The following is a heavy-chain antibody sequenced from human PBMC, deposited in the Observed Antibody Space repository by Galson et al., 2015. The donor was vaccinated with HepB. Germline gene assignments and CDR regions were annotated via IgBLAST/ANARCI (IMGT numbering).Heavy chain of an antibody. J-gene: IGHJ5*02. CDR3: ARDWTYCSGGSCSKNWFDP. CDR2: ISVYNGNT. V-gene: IGHV1-18*01. CDR1: GYTFTSYG. D-gene: IGHD2-15*01. Sequence: SVKVSCKASGYTFTSYGITWVRQAPGQGLEWMGWISVYNGNTKYAQKLQGRVTMTTDTSTSTAYMELRSLRSDDTAVYYCARDWTYCSGGSCSKNWFDPWGQGTLVTVSS.